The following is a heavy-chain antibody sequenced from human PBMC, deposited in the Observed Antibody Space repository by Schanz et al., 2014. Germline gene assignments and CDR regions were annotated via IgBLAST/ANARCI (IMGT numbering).Heavy chain of an antibody. CDR1: GFIVSSTY. CDR3: AKHVRSLTGNDY. V-gene: IGHV3-66*04. J-gene: IGHJ4*02. CDR2: IYSGVST. D-gene: IGHD3-9*01. Sequence: EVQLVESGGDLVQPGGSQRLSCAASGFIVSSTYMTWVRQAPGKGLEWVSIIYSGVSTYYADSVKGRFTISRDNSKNTLYLQVNSLRAEDTALYYCAKHVRSLTGNDYWGQGTLVTVSA.